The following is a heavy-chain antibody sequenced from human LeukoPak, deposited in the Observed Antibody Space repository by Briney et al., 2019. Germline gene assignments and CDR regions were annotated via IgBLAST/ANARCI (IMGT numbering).Heavy chain of an antibody. CDR1: GGSFSSYY. J-gene: IGHJ5*02. Sequence: SSGTLSLTCTVSGGSFSSYYWSWIRQPPGKGLEWIGYIYYSGSTNYNPSLKSRGTTSVDTSTNQISLKLSSVPAADTPADYCARGDDWFDPWGQGTLVTVSS. CDR3: ARGDDWFDP. CDR2: IYYSGST. V-gene: IGHV4-59*01.